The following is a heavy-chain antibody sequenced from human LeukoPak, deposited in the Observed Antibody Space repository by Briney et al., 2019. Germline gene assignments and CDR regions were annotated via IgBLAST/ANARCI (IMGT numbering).Heavy chain of an antibody. D-gene: IGHD3-10*01. CDR2: ISSSGSTI. CDR3: ARAGYGSGSYYEYYYYHYMDV. CDR1: GFTFSDYY. V-gene: IGHV3-11*01. J-gene: IGHJ6*03. Sequence: GGSLRLSCAASGFTFSDYYMSWIRQAPGKGLEWVSYISSSGSTIYYADSVKGRFTISRDNAKNSLYLQMNSLRAEDTAVYYCARAGYGSGSYYEYYYYHYMDVWGKGTTVTVSS.